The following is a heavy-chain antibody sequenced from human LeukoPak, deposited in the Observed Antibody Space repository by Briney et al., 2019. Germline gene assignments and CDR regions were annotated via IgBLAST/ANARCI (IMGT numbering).Heavy chain of an antibody. CDR1: GFTFSSYE. CDR2: ISSSGSTI. V-gene: IGHV3-48*03. J-gene: IGHJ4*02. D-gene: IGHD6-13*01. CDR3: ARDGMAAAGPKGDY. Sequence: GGSLRLSCAASGFTFSSYEMNWVRQAPGKGLEGVSYISSSGSTIYYADSVKGRFTISRDNAKNSLYLQMNSLRAEDTAVYYCARDGMAAAGPKGDYWGQGTLVTVSS.